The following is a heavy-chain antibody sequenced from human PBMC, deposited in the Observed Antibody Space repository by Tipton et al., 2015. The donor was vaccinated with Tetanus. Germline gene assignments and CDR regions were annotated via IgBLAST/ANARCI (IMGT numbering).Heavy chain of an antibody. V-gene: IGHV4-4*07. D-gene: IGHD6-13*01. CDR2: IYTSGST. Sequence: TLSLTCTVSGGSIRSYYWSWIRQPAGKGLEWIGRIYTSGSTNYNPSLKSRVTMSVDTSKNQFSLKLSSVTAADTAVYYCASFGIAVAGDYYGMDVWGQGTTVTVSS. CDR3: ASFGIAVAGDYYGMDV. J-gene: IGHJ6*02. CDR1: GGSIRSYY.